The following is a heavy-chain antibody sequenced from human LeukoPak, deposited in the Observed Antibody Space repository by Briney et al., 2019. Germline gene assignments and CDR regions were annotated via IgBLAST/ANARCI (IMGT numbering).Heavy chain of an antibody. J-gene: IGHJ6*04. CDR2: ISGSDSST. V-gene: IGHV3-23*01. CDR1: GFTFSSSA. D-gene: IGHD3-10*01. Sequence: GGSLRLSCAASGFTFSSSAMSWVRQAPGKGLEWVSTISGSDSSTYYADSVKGRFTISGDNARNSLYLQMNSLRAEDTAVYYCVRGKADYGSGSDVWGKGTTVTVSS. CDR3: VRGKADYGSGSDV.